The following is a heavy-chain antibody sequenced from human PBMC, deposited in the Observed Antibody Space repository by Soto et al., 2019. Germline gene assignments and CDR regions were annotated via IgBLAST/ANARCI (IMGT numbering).Heavy chain of an antibody. J-gene: IGHJ6*02. CDR2: IYYSGST. D-gene: IGHD1-26*01. CDR3: ARVFKSPWVYYYYGMDV. Sequence: SETLSLTCTVSGGSVSSSSYYWSWIRQPPGKGLEWIGYIYYSGSTNYNPSLKSRVTISVDTSKNQFSLKLSSVTAADTAVYYCARVFKSPWVYYYYGMDVWGQGTTVTVSS. V-gene: IGHV4-61*01. CDR1: GGSVSSSSYY.